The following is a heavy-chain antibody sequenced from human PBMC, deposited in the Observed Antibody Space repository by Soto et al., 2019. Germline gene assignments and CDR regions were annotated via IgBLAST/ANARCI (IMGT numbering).Heavy chain of an antibody. V-gene: IGHV4-34*01. CDR2: INHSGST. CDR3: ARRYYDFWSGYYQTDYYYYMDV. Sequence: PSETLSLTCAVYGGSFSGYYWSWIRQPPGKGLEWIGGINHSGSTNYNPSLKSRVTISVDTSKNQFSLKLSSVTAADTAVYYCARRYYDFWSGYYQTDYYYYMDVWGKGTTVTVSS. CDR1: GGSFSGYY. J-gene: IGHJ6*03. D-gene: IGHD3-3*01.